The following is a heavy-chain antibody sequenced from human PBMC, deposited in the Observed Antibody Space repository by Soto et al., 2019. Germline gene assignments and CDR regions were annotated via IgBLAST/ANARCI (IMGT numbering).Heavy chain of an antibody. CDR1: GFTFSSYS. Sequence: TGGSLRLSCAASGFTFSSYSMNWVRQAPGQGLEWVSYISSSSSTIYYADSVKGRFTISRDNAKNSLYLQMNSLRAEDTAVYYCARNSAQLPDRKDVWRKGTTVT. J-gene: IGHJ6*03. V-gene: IGHV3-48*01. D-gene: IGHD2-2*01. CDR2: ISSSSSTI. CDR3: ARNSAQLPDRKDV.